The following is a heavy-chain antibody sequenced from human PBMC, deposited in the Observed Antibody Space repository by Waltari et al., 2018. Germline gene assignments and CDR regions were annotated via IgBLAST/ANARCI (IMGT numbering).Heavy chain of an antibody. D-gene: IGHD2-2*02. Sequence: QVQLVQSGGEMKEPGASVKVACKASGYTFTSRGMHWLRQAPGQGLEWMGWINTQNGSTNYAQNLQGRVTMTADTSTTTAYMELRSLKSDDTAIYYCARTCISAACYMIYWGQGTLVTVSA. CDR3: ARTCISAACYMIY. V-gene: IGHV1-18*01. CDR1: GYTFTSRG. J-gene: IGHJ4*02. CDR2: INTQNGST.